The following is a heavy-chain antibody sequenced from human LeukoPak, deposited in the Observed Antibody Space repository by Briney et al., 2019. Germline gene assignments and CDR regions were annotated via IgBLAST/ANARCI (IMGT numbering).Heavy chain of an antibody. Sequence: SETLSLTCAVYGGSFSDYYWNWIRQPPGKGLEWIGEINHSGSTNYNPSLRSRVTISVDTSKNQFSLKLSSVTAADTAVYYCARGDSSSWSFDYWGQGTLVTVSS. J-gene: IGHJ4*02. D-gene: IGHD6-13*01. CDR2: INHSGST. CDR3: ARGDSSSWSFDY. CDR1: GGSFSDYY. V-gene: IGHV4-34*01.